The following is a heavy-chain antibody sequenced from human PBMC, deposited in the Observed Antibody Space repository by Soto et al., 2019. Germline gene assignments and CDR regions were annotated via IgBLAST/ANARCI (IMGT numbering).Heavy chain of an antibody. CDR1: GGSFSGYY. D-gene: IGHD5-12*01. J-gene: IGHJ4*02. Sequence: NPSETLSLTCAVYGGSFSGYYWSWIRQPPGKGLEWIGEINHSGSTNYNPSLKSRVTISVDTSKNQFSLKLSSVTAADTAVYYCAREGPMYGEQFRVATIVDFDYWGQGTLVTVSS. CDR2: INHSGST. V-gene: IGHV4-34*01. CDR3: AREGPMYGEQFRVATIVDFDY.